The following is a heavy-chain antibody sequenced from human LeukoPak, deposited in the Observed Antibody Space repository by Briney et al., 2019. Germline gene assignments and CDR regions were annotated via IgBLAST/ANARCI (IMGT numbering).Heavy chain of an antibody. V-gene: IGHV1-69*04. CDR2: IIPILGIA. D-gene: IGHD3-22*01. CDR3: AGMPDYYDSSGYEGSKDY. J-gene: IGHJ4*02. Sequence: VXVSCKXXXGTFXSXAISWVRQAPGQGLEWMRRIIPILGIANYAQKFQGRVTITADKSTSTAYMELSSLRSEDTAVYYCAGMPDYYDSSGYEGSKDYWGQGTLVTVSS. CDR1: XGTFXSXA.